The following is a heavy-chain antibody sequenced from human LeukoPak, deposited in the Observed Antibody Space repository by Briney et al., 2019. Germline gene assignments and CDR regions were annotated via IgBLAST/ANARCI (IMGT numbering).Heavy chain of an antibody. CDR3: ARGPYSGSYRGAFDI. CDR2: IYYSGST. CDR1: GGSISSSSYY. D-gene: IGHD1-26*01. J-gene: IGHJ3*02. Sequence: SETLSLTCTVSGGSISSSSYYWGWIRQPPGKGLEWIGSIYYSGSTYYNPSLKSRVTISVDTPKNQFSLKLSSVTAADTAVYYCARGPYSGSYRGAFDIWGQGTMVTVSS. V-gene: IGHV4-39*01.